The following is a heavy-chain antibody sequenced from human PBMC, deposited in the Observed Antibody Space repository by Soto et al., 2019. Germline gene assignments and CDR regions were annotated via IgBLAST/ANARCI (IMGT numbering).Heavy chain of an antibody. V-gene: IGHV1-46*01. CDR1: GYTFTSYY. D-gene: IGHD3-16*01. J-gene: IGHJ6*02. CDR3: ARVLRQGARVSSRYYYSGMDV. CDR2: INPSGGST. Sequence: GASVKVSCKASGYTFTSYYMHWVRQAPGQGLEWMGIINPSGGSTSYAQKFQGRVTMTRDTSTSTVYMELSSLRSEDTAVYYCARVLRQGARVSSRYYYSGMDVGGQGPTVTVPS.